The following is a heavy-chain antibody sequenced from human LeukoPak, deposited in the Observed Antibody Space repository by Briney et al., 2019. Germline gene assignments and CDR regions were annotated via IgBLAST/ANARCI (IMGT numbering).Heavy chain of an antibody. Sequence: TGGSLRLSCAASGFTFSSYGMHWVRQAPGKGLEWVAVISYDGSNKYYADSVKGRFTISRDNSKNTLYLQMNSLRAEDTAVYYCAKLAGYYDILTGSDYWGQGTLVTVSS. D-gene: IGHD3-9*01. V-gene: IGHV3-30*18. CDR1: GFTFSSYG. CDR3: AKLAGYYDILTGSDY. J-gene: IGHJ4*02. CDR2: ISYDGSNK.